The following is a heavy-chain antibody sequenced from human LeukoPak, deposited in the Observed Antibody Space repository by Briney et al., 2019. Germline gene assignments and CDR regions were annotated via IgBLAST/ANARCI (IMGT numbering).Heavy chain of an antibody. CDR1: GGTFSSYA. CDR2: IIPIFGTA. Sequence: SVKVSCKASGGTFSSYAISWMRQAPGQGLEWMGGIIPIFGTANYAQKFQGRVTITTDESTSTAYMELSSLRSEDTAVYYCARAQPPSAYSSSSGAYFDYWGQGTLVTVSS. V-gene: IGHV1-69*05. D-gene: IGHD6-6*01. CDR3: ARAQPPSAYSSSSGAYFDY. J-gene: IGHJ4*02.